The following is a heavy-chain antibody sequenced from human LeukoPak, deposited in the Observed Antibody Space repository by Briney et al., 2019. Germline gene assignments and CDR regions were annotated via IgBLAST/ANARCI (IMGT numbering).Heavy chain of an antibody. D-gene: IGHD3/OR15-3a*01. J-gene: IGHJ4*02. CDR2: ISSSSSYI. CDR1: GFAFSSYG. Sequence: GGSLRLSCAASGFAFSSYGMNWVRQAPGKGLEWVSSISSSSSYIYYADSVKGRFTISRDNAKNSLYLQMNSLRAEDTAVYYCARARTRAVYYFDYWGQGTLVTVSS. CDR3: ARARTRAVYYFDY. V-gene: IGHV3-21*01.